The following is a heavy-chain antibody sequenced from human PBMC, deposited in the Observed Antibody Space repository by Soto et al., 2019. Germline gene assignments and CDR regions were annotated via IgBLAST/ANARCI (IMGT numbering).Heavy chain of an antibody. D-gene: IGHD6-19*01. CDR2: VSHDGRNT. Sequence: VQLVESGGGVVQPGRSLRLSCAASGFTFSDYAMHWVRQAPGKGLEWVAVVSHDGRNTHYADSVKGRFTISRDSSKNTFSLEMTSLRAEETAVYYCAKGGRQWLVTSDFNYWGQGALVTVSS. CDR3: AKGGRQWLVTSDFNY. CDR1: GFTFSDYA. V-gene: IGHV3-30*18. J-gene: IGHJ4*02.